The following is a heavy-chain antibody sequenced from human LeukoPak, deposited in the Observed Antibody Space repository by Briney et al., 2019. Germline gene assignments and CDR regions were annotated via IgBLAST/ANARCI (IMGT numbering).Heavy chain of an antibody. V-gene: IGHV4-4*02. CDR1: GGSITSSNW. CDR2: IYHSGST. CDR3: ARVGPGGWFDP. D-gene: IGHD3-16*01. Sequence: ASGTLSLACAVPGGSITSSNWWSWARQPPGKGLEWSGEIYHSGSTNYNPSLKSRVTISVDKSKNQFSLKLSSVTAADTAVYYCARVGPGGWFDPWGQGTLVTVSS. J-gene: IGHJ5*02.